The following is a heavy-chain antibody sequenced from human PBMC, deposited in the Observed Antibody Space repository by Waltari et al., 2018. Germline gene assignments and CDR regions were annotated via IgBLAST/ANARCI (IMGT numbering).Heavy chain of an antibody. V-gene: IGHV4-59*11. Sequence: QVQLQESGPGLVKPSETLSLTCTVSGGSISSHYWSWIRQPPGKGLEWIGYIYYRGSTNYNPSRKSRVTISVDTSKNQFSLKLSSVTAADTAVYYCARSGGTTVIRYWYFDLWGRGTLVTVSS. D-gene: IGHD4-4*01. CDR3: ARSGGTTVIRYWYFDL. CDR1: GGSISSHY. J-gene: IGHJ2*01. CDR2: IYYRGST.